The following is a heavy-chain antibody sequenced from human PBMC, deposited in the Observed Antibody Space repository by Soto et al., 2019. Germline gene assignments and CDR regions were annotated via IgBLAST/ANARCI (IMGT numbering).Heavy chain of an antibody. V-gene: IGHV1-24*01. CDR2: FDPEDGET. CDR1: GYTLTELS. Sequence: ASVKVSCKVSGYTLTELSMHWVRQAPGKGLEWMGGFDPEDGETIYAQKFQGRVTMTEDTSTDTAYTELSSLRSEDTAVYYCAGIVVVPAATAAFDIWGQGTMVTVSS. D-gene: IGHD2-2*01. CDR3: AGIVVVPAATAAFDI. J-gene: IGHJ3*02.